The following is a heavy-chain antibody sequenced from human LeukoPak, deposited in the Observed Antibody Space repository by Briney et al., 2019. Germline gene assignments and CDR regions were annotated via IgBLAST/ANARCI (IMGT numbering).Heavy chain of an antibody. CDR2: IRYDGSNK. V-gene: IGHV3-30*02. J-gene: IGHJ4*02. D-gene: IGHD6-13*01. CDR3: AKDRDGSSSWRIDY. CDR1: GFTFSSYG. Sequence: PGGSLRLSCAASGFTFSSYGMHWVRQAPGKGLEWVAFIRYDGSNKYYADSVKGRFTISRDNSKNTLYLQMNSLRAEDTAVYYCAKDRDGSSSWRIDYWGQGTLVTVSS.